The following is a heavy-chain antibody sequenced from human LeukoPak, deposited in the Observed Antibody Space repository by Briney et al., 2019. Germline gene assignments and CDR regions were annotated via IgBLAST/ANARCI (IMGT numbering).Heavy chain of an antibody. CDR1: GFTFSSYS. D-gene: IGHD3-10*01. CDR3: AKSGTIPYYFDY. V-gene: IGHV3-21*04. Sequence: GGSLRLSCAASGFTFSSYSMNWVRQAPGKGLEWVSSISSSSSYIYYADSVKGRFTISRDNAKNSLYLQMNSLRAEDTAVYYCAKSGTIPYYFDYWGQGTLVTVSS. CDR2: ISSSSSYI. J-gene: IGHJ4*02.